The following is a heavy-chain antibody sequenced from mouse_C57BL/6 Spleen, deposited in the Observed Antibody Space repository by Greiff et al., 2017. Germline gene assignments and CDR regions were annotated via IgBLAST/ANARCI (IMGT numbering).Heavy chain of an antibody. Sequence: EVKLVASGGGLVKPGGSLKLSCAASGFTFSDYGMHWVRQAPEQGLEWVAYISSGSSTIYYADTVKGRFTISRDNAKNTLFLQMTSLRSEDTAMYYCARGYYGYFDYWGQGTTLTVSS. V-gene: IGHV5-17*01. CDR3: ARGYYGYFDY. J-gene: IGHJ2*01. D-gene: IGHD1-1*01. CDR1: GFTFSDYG. CDR2: ISSGSSTI.